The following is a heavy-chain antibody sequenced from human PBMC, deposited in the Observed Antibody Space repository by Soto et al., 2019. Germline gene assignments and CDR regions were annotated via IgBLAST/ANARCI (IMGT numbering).Heavy chain of an antibody. CDR2: VYYSGSA. CDR3: ARDRAWASDKYGMDV. CDR1: GGSVSSPDYY. D-gene: IGHD6-6*01. Sequence: SETLFLTCTVSGGSVSSPDYYWSWIRQPPGKGLEWIAYVYYSGSANYDPSLKSRVTISVDRSKNQFSLKLKSVTAADTAVYYCARDRAWASDKYGMDVWGQGTTVTVSS. J-gene: IGHJ6*02. V-gene: IGHV4-61*08.